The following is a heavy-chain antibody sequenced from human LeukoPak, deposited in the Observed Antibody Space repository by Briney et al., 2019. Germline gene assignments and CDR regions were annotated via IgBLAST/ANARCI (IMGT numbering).Heavy chain of an antibody. CDR2: ISAYNGNT. V-gene: IGHV1-18*01. CDR3: ARSGYSYGHDAFDI. J-gene: IGHJ3*02. CDR1: GYTFTSYG. Sequence: ASAKVSCKASGYTFTSYGISWVRQAPGQGREWMGWISAYNGNTNYAQKLQGRVTMTTDTSTSTAYMELRSLRSDDTAVYYCARSGYSYGHDAFDIWGQGTMVTVSS. D-gene: IGHD5-18*01.